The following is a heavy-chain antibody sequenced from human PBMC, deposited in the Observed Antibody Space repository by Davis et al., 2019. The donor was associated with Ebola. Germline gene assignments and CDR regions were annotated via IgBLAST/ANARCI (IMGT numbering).Heavy chain of an antibody. CDR2: IIPIFGTA. D-gene: IGHD2-2*01. V-gene: IGHV1-69*13. J-gene: IGHJ6*02. Sequence: SVKVSCKASGGTFSSYAISWVRQAPGQGLEWMGGIIPIFGTANYAQKFQGRVTITADESTSTAYMELSSLRSEDTAVYYCARENCSSTSCYRPKAYYYYGMDVWGQGTTVTVSS. CDR1: GGTFSSYA. CDR3: ARENCSSTSCYRPKAYYYYGMDV.